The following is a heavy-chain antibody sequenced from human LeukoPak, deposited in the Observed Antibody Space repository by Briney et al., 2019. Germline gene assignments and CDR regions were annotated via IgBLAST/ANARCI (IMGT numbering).Heavy chain of an antibody. CDR1: GYTFTSYD. D-gene: IGHD5-24*01. CDR3: ARGRGDGYTWGYYYYMDV. J-gene: IGHJ6*03. CDR2: MNPNSGNT. V-gene: IGHV1-8*03. Sequence: ASVKVSCKASGYTFTSYDINWVRQATGQGLEWMGWMNPNSGNTGYAQKFQGRVTITRNTSISTAYMELSSLRSEDTAVYYCARGRGDGYTWGYYYYMDVWGKGTTVTVSS.